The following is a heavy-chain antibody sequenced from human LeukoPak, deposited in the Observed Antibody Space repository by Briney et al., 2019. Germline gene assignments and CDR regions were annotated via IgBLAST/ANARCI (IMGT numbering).Heavy chain of an antibody. CDR3: ASPYDSSGYYYAFDI. Sequence: GSLRLSCAASGFTFSSSAMSWVRQPPGKGLEWIGEIYHSGSTNYNPSLKSRVTISVDKSKNQFSLKLSSVTAANTAVYYCASPYDSSGYYYAFDIWGQGTMVTVSS. CDR1: GFTFSSSAM. D-gene: IGHD3-22*01. V-gene: IGHV4-4*02. J-gene: IGHJ3*02. CDR2: IYHSGST.